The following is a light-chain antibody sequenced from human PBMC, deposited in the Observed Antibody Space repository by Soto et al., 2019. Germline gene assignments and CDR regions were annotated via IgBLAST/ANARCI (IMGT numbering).Light chain of an antibody. CDR3: QQRSNWPLT. CDR2: DAS. Sequence: PATRSVSPWERATLSCRAGQSVSSNLAWYQQKPGQAPRLLIYDASNRATGIPARFSGIGSGTDFTLTISSLEPEDFAVYYCQQRSNWPLTFGGGTKVDIK. J-gene: IGKJ4*01. CDR1: QSVSSN. V-gene: IGKV3-11*01.